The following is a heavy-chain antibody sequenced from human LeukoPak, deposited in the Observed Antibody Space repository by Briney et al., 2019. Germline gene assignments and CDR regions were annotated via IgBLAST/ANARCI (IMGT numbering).Heavy chain of an antibody. V-gene: IGHV3-30*03. D-gene: IGHD5-18*01. CDR3: TTEDSYGYMFGY. Sequence: GGSLRLSCAASGFTFSSYAMSWVRQAPGKGLEWVAVISYDGSNKYYADSVKGRFTISRDNSKNTLYLQMNSLKTEDTAVYYYTTEDSYGYMFGYWGQGTLVTVSS. CDR2: ISYDGSNK. CDR1: GFTFSSYA. J-gene: IGHJ4*02.